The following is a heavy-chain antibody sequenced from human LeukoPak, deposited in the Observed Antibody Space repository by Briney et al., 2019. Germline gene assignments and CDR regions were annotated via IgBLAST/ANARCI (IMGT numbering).Heavy chain of an antibody. CDR2: INTNTGNP. CDR3: ARNVYRHYYYGSGSRKLDY. CDR1: GYTFTSYG. V-gene: IGHV7-4-1*02. Sequence: ASVTVSCTASGYTFTSYGISWVRQAPGQGLEWMGWINTNTGNPTYAQGFTGRFVFSLDTSVSTAYLQISSLKAEDTAVYYCARNVYRHYYYGSGSRKLDYWGQGTLVTVSS. D-gene: IGHD3-10*01. J-gene: IGHJ4*02.